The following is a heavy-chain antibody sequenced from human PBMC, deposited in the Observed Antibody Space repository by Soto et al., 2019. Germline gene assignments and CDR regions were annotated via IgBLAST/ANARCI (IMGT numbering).Heavy chain of an antibody. CDR2: IKTKVESYAT. J-gene: IGHJ4*02. D-gene: IGHD2-15*01. CDR3: TRRYCSGGGCYSDFDY. Sequence: GGSLRRSCAASGFTLSGFDIHWVRQASGEGLEWVGRIKTKVESYATELAASVKGRFTISRDDPKNTAYLEMNSLKTEDTAVYYCTRRYCSGGGCYSDFDYWGQGTLVTVSS. V-gene: IGHV3-73*01. CDR1: GFTLSGFD.